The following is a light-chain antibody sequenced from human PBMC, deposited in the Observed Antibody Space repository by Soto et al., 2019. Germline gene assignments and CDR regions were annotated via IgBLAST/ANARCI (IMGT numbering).Light chain of an antibody. CDR1: QSVGSN. Sequence: IVMTQSLATLSLSPGERGTLSCRASQSVGSNLAWSQQKPGQAPRLLISGASTRATGIPVTFSGSGSGTEFTLTISSLQSEDFAVYYCQQYVNWPPSFGQGTKVDIK. CDR2: GAS. V-gene: IGKV3-15*01. CDR3: QQYVNWPPS. J-gene: IGKJ1*01.